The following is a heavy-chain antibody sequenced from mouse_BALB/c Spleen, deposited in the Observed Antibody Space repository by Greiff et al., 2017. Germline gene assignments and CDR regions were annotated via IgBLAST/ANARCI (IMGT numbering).Heavy chain of an antibody. CDR3: ARGRSTIGTTGYFDY. Sequence: QVQLKESGPGLVAPSQSLSITCTVSGFSLTSYGVHWVRQPPGKGLEWLGVIWAGGSTNYNSALMSRLSISKDNSKSQVFLKMNSLQTDDTAMYYCARGRSTIGTTGYFDYWGQGTTLTVSS. D-gene: IGHD2-14*01. CDR1: GFSLTSYG. CDR2: IWAGGST. J-gene: IGHJ2*01. V-gene: IGHV2-9*02.